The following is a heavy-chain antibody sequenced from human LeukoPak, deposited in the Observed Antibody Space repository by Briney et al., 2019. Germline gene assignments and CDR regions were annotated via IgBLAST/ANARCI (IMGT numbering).Heavy chain of an antibody. Sequence: MAGGSLRLSCAASGFTFSDYYMSWIRQAPGKGLEWVSYISSSGSTIYYADSVKGRFTISRDNAKNSLYLQMNSLRAEDTAVYYCAKDYVVAGTGAFDIWGQGTMVTVSS. CDR3: AKDYVVAGTGAFDI. CDR2: ISSSGSTI. D-gene: IGHD6-19*01. V-gene: IGHV3-11*04. J-gene: IGHJ3*02. CDR1: GFTFSDYY.